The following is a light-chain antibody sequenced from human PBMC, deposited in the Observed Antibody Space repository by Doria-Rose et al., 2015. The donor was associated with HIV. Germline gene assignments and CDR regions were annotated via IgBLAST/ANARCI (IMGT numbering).Light chain of an antibody. CDR2: AAS. Sequence: ITCRASQGISSYLAWYQQKPGKAPNLLIYAASTLQSGVPSRLGGSGSGADFTLTISCLQSEDFATYYCQQYYSYPRAFGQGTRLEIK. CDR3: QQYYSYPRA. J-gene: IGKJ5*01. CDR1: QGISSY. V-gene: IGKV1-8*01.